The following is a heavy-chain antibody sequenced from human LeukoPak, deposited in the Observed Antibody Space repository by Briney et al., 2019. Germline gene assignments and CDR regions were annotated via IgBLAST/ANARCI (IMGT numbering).Heavy chain of an antibody. CDR1: GFTFSSYA. CDR2: ISYDGSNK. D-gene: IGHD3-22*01. J-gene: IGHJ4*02. CDR3: ARGDYYDSSGLWSD. Sequence: GRSLRPSCAASGFTFSSYAMHWVRQAPGKGLEWVAVISYDGSNKYYADSVKGRFTISRDNSKNTLYLQMNSLRAEDTAVYYCARGDYYDSSGLWSDWGQGTLVTVSS. V-gene: IGHV3-30-3*01.